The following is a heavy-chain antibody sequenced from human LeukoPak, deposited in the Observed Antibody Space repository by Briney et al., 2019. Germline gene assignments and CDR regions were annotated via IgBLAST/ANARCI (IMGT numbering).Heavy chain of an antibody. CDR1: GGSISSSSYY. V-gene: IGHV4-39*01. CDR2: IYYSGST. Sequence: PSETLSLTCTVSGGSISSSSYYWGWIRQPPGKGLEWIGSIYYSGSTYSNSSLQSRVTISVDTSKNQFSLKLNSVTAADTAVYYCASFYCSGGSCYQYYSYYYMDVWGKGTTVTISS. CDR3: ASFYCSGGSCYQYYSYYYMDV. J-gene: IGHJ6*03. D-gene: IGHD2-15*01.